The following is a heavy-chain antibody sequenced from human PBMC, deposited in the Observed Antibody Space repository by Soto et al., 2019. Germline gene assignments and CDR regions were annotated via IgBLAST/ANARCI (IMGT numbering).Heavy chain of an antibody. CDR2: ISSSSSTI. CDR1: GFTFSSYS. V-gene: IGHV3-48*01. Sequence: GGSLRLSCAASGFTFSSYSMNWVRQAPGKGLEWVSYISSSSSTIYYADSVKGRFTISRDNAKNSLYLQMNSLRAEDTAVYYCARDSAAGTHWGQGTLVTVSS. J-gene: IGHJ4*02. CDR3: ARDSAAGTH. D-gene: IGHD6-13*01.